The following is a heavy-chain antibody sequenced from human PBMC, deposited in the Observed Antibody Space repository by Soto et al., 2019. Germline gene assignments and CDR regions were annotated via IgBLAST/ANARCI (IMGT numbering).Heavy chain of an antibody. V-gene: IGHV4-59*01. CDR2: IYYSGST. J-gene: IGHJ5*02. D-gene: IGHD3-22*01. CDR3: ARGGDSSGYYYFWFDP. CDR1: GGSISSYY. Sequence: QVQLQESGPGLVKPSETLPLTCTVSGGSISSYYWSWIRQPPGKGLEWIGYIYYSGSTNYNPSLKSRVTISVDTSKNQFSLKLSSVTAADTAVYYCARGGDSSGYYYFWFDPWGQGTLVTVSS.